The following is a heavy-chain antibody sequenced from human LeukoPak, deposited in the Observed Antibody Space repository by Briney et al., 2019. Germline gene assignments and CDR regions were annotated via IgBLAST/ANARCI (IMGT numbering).Heavy chain of an antibody. J-gene: IGHJ3*02. D-gene: IGHD3/OR15-3a*01. Sequence: SETLSLTCGVSSYSISTGYYWGWVRQPPGKGLEWIVSSNRTGSTHHNPSLKSRVTISVDTSKNQFSLKLTSVTAADTAVYYCARHYWTPGAFDIWGQGAMVTVSS. V-gene: IGHV4-38-2*01. CDR1: SYSISTGYY. CDR3: ARHYWTPGAFDI. CDR2: SNRTGST.